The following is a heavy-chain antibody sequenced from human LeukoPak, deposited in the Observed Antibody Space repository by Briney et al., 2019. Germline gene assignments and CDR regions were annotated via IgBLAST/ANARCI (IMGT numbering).Heavy chain of an antibody. CDR1: GYTFTSYG. J-gene: IGHJ4*02. CDR2: ISAYNGNT. D-gene: IGHD3-22*01. CDR3: ARDGTHYYDSSGYYPLFDY. V-gene: IGHV1-18*01. Sequence: ASVKVPCKASGYTFTSYGISWVRQAPGQGLEWMGWISAYNGNTNYAQKLQGGVTMTTDTSTSTAYMELRSLRSDDTAVYYCARDGTHYYDSSGYYPLFDYWGQGTLVTVSS.